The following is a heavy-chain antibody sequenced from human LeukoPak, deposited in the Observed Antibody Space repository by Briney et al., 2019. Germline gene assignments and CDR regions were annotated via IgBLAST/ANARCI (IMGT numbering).Heavy chain of an antibody. V-gene: IGHV3-30*18. J-gene: IGHJ4*02. CDR3: AKDTTTPDY. CDR2: ISYDGSNK. Sequence: GGSLRLSWAASGFTFSSYGMHWVRQAPGKGLEWVAVISYDGSNKYYADSVKGRFTISRDNSKNTLYLQMNSLRAEDTAVYYCAKDTTTPDYWGQGTLVTVSS. CDR1: GFTFSSYG. D-gene: IGHD2-15*01.